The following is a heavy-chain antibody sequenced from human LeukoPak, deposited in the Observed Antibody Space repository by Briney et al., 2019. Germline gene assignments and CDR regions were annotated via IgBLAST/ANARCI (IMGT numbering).Heavy chain of an antibody. CDR2: ISYHGSNK. Sequence: GGSLRLSCAASGFTFSSYAMHWVRQAPGKGLEWVAVISYHGSNKYYADSVKGRFTISRDNSKNTLYLQMNSLRAEDTAVYYCASEIIFGSFDYWGQGTLVTVSS. J-gene: IGHJ4*02. CDR1: GFTFSSYA. D-gene: IGHD3-3*01. CDR3: ASEIIFGSFDY. V-gene: IGHV3-30*04.